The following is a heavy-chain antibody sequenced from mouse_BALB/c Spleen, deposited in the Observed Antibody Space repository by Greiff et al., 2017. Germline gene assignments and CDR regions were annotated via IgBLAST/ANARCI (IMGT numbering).Heavy chain of an antibody. CDR1: GYSITSDYA. CDR3: ASDGGAMDY. J-gene: IGHJ4*01. Sequence: EVHLVESGPGLVKPSQSLSLTCTVTGYSITSDYAWNWIRQFPGNKLEWMGYISYSGSTSYNPSLKSRISITRDTSKNQFFLQLNSVTTEDTATYYCASDGGAMDYWGQGTSVTVSS. CDR2: ISYSGST. V-gene: IGHV3-2*02.